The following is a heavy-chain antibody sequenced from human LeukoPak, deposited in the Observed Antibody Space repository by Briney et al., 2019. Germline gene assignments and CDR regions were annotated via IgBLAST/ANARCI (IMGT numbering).Heavy chain of an antibody. V-gene: IGHV1-3*01. CDR2: INAGNGNT. D-gene: IGHD1-20*01. CDR3: ARSPILTGTTLGYAFDI. CDR1: GYTFTSYA. J-gene: IGHJ3*02. Sequence: ASVKVSCKASGYTFTSYAMHRVRQAPGQRLEWMGWINAGNGNTKYSQKFQGRVTITRDTSASTAYMELSSLRSEDTAVYYCARSPILTGTTLGYAFDIWGQGTMVTVSS.